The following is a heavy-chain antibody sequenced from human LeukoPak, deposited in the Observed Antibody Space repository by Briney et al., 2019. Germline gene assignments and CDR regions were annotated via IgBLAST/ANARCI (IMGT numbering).Heavy chain of an antibody. V-gene: IGHV4-34*01. J-gene: IGHJ4*02. CDR1: GGSFSGYY. CDR3: ARGHGGYYYDSSGYYLFG. D-gene: IGHD3-22*01. Sequence: PSETLSLTCAVYGGSFSGYYWSWIRQPPGKGLEWIGEINHSGSTNYNASLRSGVTISVDTSKNHFSLKLSSVTAAYTAVYYCARGHGGYYYDSSGYYLFGWGQGTLVTVSS. CDR2: INHSGST.